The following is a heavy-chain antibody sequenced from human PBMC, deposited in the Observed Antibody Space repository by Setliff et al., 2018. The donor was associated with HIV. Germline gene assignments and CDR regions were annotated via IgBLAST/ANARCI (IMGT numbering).Heavy chain of an antibody. J-gene: IGHJ4*02. D-gene: IGHD3-10*01. CDR3: ARLPSLLWFGELNYYFDY. Sequence: PGESLKISCQGSGYSFTSYWIGWVRQMPGKGLEWMGIIYPGDSDTRYSPSFQGQVTISADKSISTAYLQWRSLKASDTAIYYCARLPSLLWFGELNYYFDYWGQGTLVTVSS. CDR2: IYPGDSDT. CDR1: GYSFTSYW. V-gene: IGHV5-51*01.